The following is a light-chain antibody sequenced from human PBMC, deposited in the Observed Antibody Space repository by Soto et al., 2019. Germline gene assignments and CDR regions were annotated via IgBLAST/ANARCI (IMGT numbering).Light chain of an antibody. CDR3: QQYGSSPPFT. V-gene: IGKV3-20*01. Sequence: EIVLTQSPGTLSLSPGERATLSCRASQSVSSRYLAWYQQKPGQAPRLLVYGASNRATGIPDRFSGSGSGTDFTLTISRLEPEDFAVYFCQQYGSSPPFTFGQGTKVEIK. CDR1: QSVSSRY. J-gene: IGKJ2*01. CDR2: GAS.